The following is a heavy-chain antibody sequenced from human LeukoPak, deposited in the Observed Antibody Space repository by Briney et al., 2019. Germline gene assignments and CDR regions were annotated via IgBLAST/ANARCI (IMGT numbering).Heavy chain of an antibody. D-gene: IGHD6-19*01. CDR2: IKNKTDGGTT. CDR1: GFTFSNAC. Sequence: GGSLRLSCAASGFTFSNACMSWVRQAPGKGLEWVGRIKNKTDGGTTDYAAPVKDRLSISRDDSKNTLYLQMNSLKTENTAVYYCTAEFLGGWSFFLKRANWYFDLWGRGTLVTVSS. J-gene: IGHJ2*01. V-gene: IGHV3-15*01. CDR3: TAEFLGGWSFFLKRANWYFDL.